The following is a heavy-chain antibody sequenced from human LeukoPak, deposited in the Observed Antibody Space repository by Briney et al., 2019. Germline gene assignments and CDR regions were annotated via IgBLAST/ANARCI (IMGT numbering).Heavy chain of an antibody. CDR2: MYYNEHT. V-gene: IGHV4-39*07. J-gene: IGHJ4*02. CDR3: ARVPTYADNADGVADY. CDR1: GGSINSGHYY. Sequence: SETLSLTCTVSGGSINSGHYYWAWIRQPPGKGLEWIANMYYNEHTHYSPSLESRVTISVDTSKNQFSLKLSSVTAADTAVYYCARVPTYADNADGVADYWGQGTLVTVSS. D-gene: IGHD2/OR15-2a*01.